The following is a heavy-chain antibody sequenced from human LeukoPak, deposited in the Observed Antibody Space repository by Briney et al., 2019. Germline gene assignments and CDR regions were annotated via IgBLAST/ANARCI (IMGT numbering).Heavy chain of an antibody. CDR3: ARETAGSFTDY. D-gene: IGHD1-26*01. J-gene: IGHJ4*02. Sequence: KASETLSLTCTVSGGSISSSNHYWGWIRQPPGKGLEWIGSMYYRGSTYHNPSLKSRVTISVDTSKNQFSLKLSTVTAADTAVYYCARETAGSFTDYWGQGALVTVSS. V-gene: IGHV4-39*07. CDR2: MYYRGST. CDR1: GGSISSSNHY.